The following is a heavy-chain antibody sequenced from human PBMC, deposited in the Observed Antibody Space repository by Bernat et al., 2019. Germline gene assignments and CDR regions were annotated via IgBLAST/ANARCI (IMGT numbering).Heavy chain of an antibody. CDR2: ISSSSSYI. CDR1: GFSFGVYN. D-gene: IGHD3-3*01. J-gene: IGHJ4*02. V-gene: IGHV3-21*05. Sequence: EVQLVESGGGLVQPGGSLRLSCAASGFSFGVYNMNWVRQAPGKGLEWVSYISSSSSYICYADSVKGRITISRDNAENSLFLQMNSRRAEDTAVYYCARAYTIFGVVPYWYWGQGTLVTVSS. CDR3: ARAYTIFGVVPYWY.